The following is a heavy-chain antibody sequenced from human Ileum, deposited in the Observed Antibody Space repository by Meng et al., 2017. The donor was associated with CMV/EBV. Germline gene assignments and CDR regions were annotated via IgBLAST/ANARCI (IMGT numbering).Heavy chain of an antibody. CDR1: GYTPPGYT. V-gene: IGHV1-8*01. CDR3: ARGPPSGWQPD. J-gene: IGHJ4*02. D-gene: IGHD6-19*01. Sequence: ASVNVSCKASGYTPPGYTMYWVRQAPGQGLEWLGWVNPDTKTTRYSQKFEGRVAMTTDSSTNTVYMHLDGLTSDDTAVYYCARGPPSGWQPDWGQGTLVPVSS. CDR2: VNPDTKTT.